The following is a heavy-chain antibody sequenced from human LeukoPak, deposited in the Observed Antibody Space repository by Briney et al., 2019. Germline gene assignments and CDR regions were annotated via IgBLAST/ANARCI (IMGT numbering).Heavy chain of an antibody. CDR1: GYTFTGYY. J-gene: IGHJ6*03. CDR2: INPNSGGT. D-gene: IGHD2-15*01. Sequence: ASVKVSCKASGYTFTGYYMHWVRQAPGQGLEWMGWINPNSGGTNYAQKFQGRVTMTRDTSISTAYMELSSLRSEDTAVYYCASGVVVVAAIRYYYYMDVWGKGTTVTISS. V-gene: IGHV1-2*02. CDR3: ASGVVVVAAIRYYYYMDV.